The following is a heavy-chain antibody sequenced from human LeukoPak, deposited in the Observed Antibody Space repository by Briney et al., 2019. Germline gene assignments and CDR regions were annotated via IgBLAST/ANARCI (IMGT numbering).Heavy chain of an antibody. CDR2: IYYSGST. V-gene: IGHV4-59*08. CDR3: ARQDYDFWSGPPDY. Sequence: SETLSLTCTVSGGSISSYYWSWIRQPPGKGLDWIGYIYYSGSTNYNPSLNSRVTISVDTSKNQFSLKLSSVTAADTAVYYCARQDYDFWSGPPDYWGQGTLVTVSS. J-gene: IGHJ4*02. D-gene: IGHD3-3*01. CDR1: GGSISSYY.